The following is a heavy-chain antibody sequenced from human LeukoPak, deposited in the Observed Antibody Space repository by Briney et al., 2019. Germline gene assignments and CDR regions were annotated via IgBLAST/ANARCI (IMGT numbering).Heavy chain of an antibody. CDR2: ISGSGTST. J-gene: IGHJ4*02. D-gene: IGHD6-19*01. V-gene: IGHV3-23*01. CDR1: GFTFSSYA. CDR3: AARPYSSGWESDY. Sequence: PGGSLRLSCAASGFTFSSYAMSWVRQAPGKGLEWVSAISGSGTSTFYADSVRGRFTISRDNSKNTLYLQMSSLRAEDTAVYYCAARPYSSGWESDYWGRGTLVTVSS.